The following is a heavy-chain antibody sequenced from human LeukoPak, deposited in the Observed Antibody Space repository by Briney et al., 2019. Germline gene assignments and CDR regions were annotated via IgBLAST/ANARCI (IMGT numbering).Heavy chain of an antibody. Sequence: ASVKVSCKASGYTFTGYYMHWVRQAPGQGLEWMGWINPNSGGTNYAQKFQGRVTMTRDTSISTAYMELSRLRSDDTAVYYCARDTEYSSSFDYWGQGTLVTVSS. CDR2: INPNSGGT. CDR3: ARDTEYSSSFDY. J-gene: IGHJ4*02. D-gene: IGHD6-6*01. V-gene: IGHV1-2*02. CDR1: GYTFTGYY.